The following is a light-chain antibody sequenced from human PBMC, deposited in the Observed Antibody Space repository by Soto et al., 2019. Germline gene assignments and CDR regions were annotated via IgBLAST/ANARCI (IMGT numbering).Light chain of an antibody. V-gene: IGLV2-14*03. Sequence: QSALTQPASVSGSPGQSITISCTGTSSDVGGYNYVSWYQQHPDKAPKPMIYDASNRPSGVSNRFSGSKSGNTASLTISGLQADDEADYCSSYTGSSTRVLGTGNKVTVL. CDR2: DAS. CDR1: SSDVGGYNY. CDR3: SSYTGSSTRV. J-gene: IGLJ1*01.